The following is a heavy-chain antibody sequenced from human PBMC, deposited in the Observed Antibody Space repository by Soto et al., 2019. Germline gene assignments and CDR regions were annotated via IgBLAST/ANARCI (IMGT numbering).Heavy chain of an antibody. CDR2: INSDGSST. Sequence: XGSLRLSCASSGFTFSSYWMHWVRQSPGKGLVWVSRINSDGSSTSYADSVKGRLTISRDNAKNTLYLQMNSLRAEDTAVYYCERDRVVPAISRLWGYPYYGMEFWGQGTTVIVSS. J-gene: IGHJ6*02. CDR1: GFTFSSYW. V-gene: IGHV3-74*01. CDR3: ERDRVVPAISRLWGYPYYGMEF. D-gene: IGHD2-2*01.